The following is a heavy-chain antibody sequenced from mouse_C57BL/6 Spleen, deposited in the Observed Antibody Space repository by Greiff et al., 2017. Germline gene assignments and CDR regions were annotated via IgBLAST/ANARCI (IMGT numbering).Heavy chain of an antibody. V-gene: IGHV5-9*01. Sequence: EVKLQESGGGLVKPGGSLKLSCAASGFTFSSYTMSWVRQTPEKRLEWVATISGGGGNTYYPDSVKGRFTISRDNAKNTLYLQMSSLRSEDTALYYCARRLGRYFDVWGTGTTVTVSS. D-gene: IGHD4-1*01. J-gene: IGHJ1*03. CDR3: ARRLGRYFDV. CDR2: ISGGGGNT. CDR1: GFTFSSYT.